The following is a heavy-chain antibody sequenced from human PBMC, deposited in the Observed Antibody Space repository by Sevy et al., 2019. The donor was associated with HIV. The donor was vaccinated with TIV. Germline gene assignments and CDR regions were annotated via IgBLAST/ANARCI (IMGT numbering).Heavy chain of an antibody. D-gene: IGHD2-2*03. J-gene: IGHJ5*02. CDR2: MNPNSGNT. V-gene: IGHV1-8*01. Sequence: ASVKVSCKASGYTFINYDINWVRQATGQGLEWMGWMNPNSGNTGYAQKFQGRVTMTRNTSISTAYMELSSLRSEDTAVYYCARGTVLLGIVVVPAARGWFDPWGQGTLVTVSS. CDR1: GYTFINYD. CDR3: ARGTVLLGIVVVPAARGWFDP.